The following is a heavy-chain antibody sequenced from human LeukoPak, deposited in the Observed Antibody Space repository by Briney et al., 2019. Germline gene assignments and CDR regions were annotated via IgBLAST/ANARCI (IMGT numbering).Heavy chain of an antibody. CDR3: ARVVDTAMADAFDI. Sequence: LSLTCTVSGGSISSYYWSWIRQPAGKGLEWIGRIYTSGSTNYNPSLKSRVTMSVDTSKNQFSLKLSSVTAADTAVYYCARVVDTAMADAFDIWGQGTMVTVSS. CDR1: GGSISSYY. V-gene: IGHV4-4*07. D-gene: IGHD5-18*01. J-gene: IGHJ3*02. CDR2: IYTSGST.